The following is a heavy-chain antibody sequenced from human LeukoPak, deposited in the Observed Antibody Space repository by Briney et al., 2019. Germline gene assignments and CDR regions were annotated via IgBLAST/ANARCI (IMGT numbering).Heavy chain of an antibody. V-gene: IGHV3-30*18. CDR1: GFTFSSHG. Sequence: GRSLRLSCAASGFTFSSHGMHWVRQAPGKGLEWVAVISYDGSNKYYADSVKGRFTISRDNSKNTLYLQMNSLRAEDTAVYYCAKDGIAYYDFWSGPYYYGMDVWGQGTTVTVSS. CDR2: ISYDGSNK. J-gene: IGHJ6*02. D-gene: IGHD3-3*01. CDR3: AKDGIAYYDFWSGPYYYGMDV.